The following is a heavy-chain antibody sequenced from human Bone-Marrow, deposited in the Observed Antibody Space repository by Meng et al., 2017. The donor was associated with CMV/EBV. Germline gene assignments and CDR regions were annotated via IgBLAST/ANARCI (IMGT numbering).Heavy chain of an antibody. Sequence: ASVKVTCKASGYTFTGYYMDWVRQAPGQGLEWMGWINPNSGGTNYAQKFQGRVTMTRDTSISTAYMVRSSLRSEDTAVYYCASSKAAAGDYWGQGTLVTVSS. V-gene: IGHV1-2*02. CDR3: ASSKAAAGDY. D-gene: IGHD6-13*01. CDR2: INPNSGGT. J-gene: IGHJ4*02. CDR1: GYTFTGYY.